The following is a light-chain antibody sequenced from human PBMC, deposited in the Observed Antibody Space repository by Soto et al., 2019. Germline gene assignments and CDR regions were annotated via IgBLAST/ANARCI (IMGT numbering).Light chain of an antibody. V-gene: IGLV2-14*01. CDR2: EVS. CDR3: SSYTNTNTWV. Sequence: QSALTQPASVSGSPGQSITISCTGTSSDVGGYEYVSWYQQHPDKAPKLIIYEVSNRPSGVSNRFSGSKSGNTASLTISGLQAEDEADYYCSSYTNTNTWVFGGGTKLTVL. J-gene: IGLJ3*02. CDR1: SSDVGGYEY.